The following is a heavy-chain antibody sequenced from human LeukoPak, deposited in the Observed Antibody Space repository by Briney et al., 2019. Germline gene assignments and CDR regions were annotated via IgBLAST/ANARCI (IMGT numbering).Heavy chain of an antibody. CDR3: ARDSSRRAPPVSKTDYYYYYGMDV. D-gene: IGHD6-13*01. CDR2: INHSGST. CDR1: GGSFSGYY. Sequence: PSETLSLTCAVYGGSFSGYYWSWIRQPPGKGLEWIGEINHSGSTNYNPSLKSRVTISVDTSKNQFSLKLSSVTAADTAVYYCARDSSRRAPPVSKTDYYYYYGMDVWGQGTTVTVSS. J-gene: IGHJ6*02. V-gene: IGHV4-34*01.